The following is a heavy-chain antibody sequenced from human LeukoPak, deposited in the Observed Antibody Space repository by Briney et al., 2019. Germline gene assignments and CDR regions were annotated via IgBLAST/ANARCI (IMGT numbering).Heavy chain of an antibody. V-gene: IGHV1-8*03. CDR2: MNPNSGNT. J-gene: IGHJ4*02. D-gene: IGHD3-3*01. CDR1: GYTFTSYD. Sequence: GASVKVSCKASGYTFTSYDINWVRQATGQGLEWMGWMNPNSGNTGYAQKFQGRVTITRNTSISTAYMELSSLRSEYTAVYYCARGPGKYYDFWSGYDRSLDYWGQGTLVTVSS. CDR3: ARGPGKYYDFWSGYDRSLDY.